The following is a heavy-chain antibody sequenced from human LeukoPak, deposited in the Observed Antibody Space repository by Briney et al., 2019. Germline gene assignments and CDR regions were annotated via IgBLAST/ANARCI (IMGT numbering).Heavy chain of an antibody. CDR3: AKGYCSSTSCYFDY. CDR1: GFTFDDYA. CDR2: ISWNSGNI. Sequence: QPGGSLRLSCAAAGFTFDDYAMHWVRQGPGKGLEWVSGISWNSGNIGYADSVKGRFTTSRDNAKNSLYLQMNSLRPEDTALYYCAKGYCSSTSCYFDYWGQGTLVTVSS. J-gene: IGHJ4*02. V-gene: IGHV3-9*01. D-gene: IGHD2-2*01.